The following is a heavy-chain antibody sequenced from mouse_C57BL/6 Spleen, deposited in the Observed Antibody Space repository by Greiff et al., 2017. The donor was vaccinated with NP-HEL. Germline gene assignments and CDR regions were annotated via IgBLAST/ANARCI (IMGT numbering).Heavy chain of an antibody. Sequence: DVQLQESGPGLVKPSQSLSLTCSVTGYSITSGYYWYWIRQFPGNKLEWMGYISYDGSNKYNPSLKNRIPITRDTSKNQFFLKLNSVTTEDTATYYCARAGYYYGSSLYYYAMDYWGQGTSVTVSS. D-gene: IGHD1-1*01. V-gene: IGHV3-6*01. CDR2: ISYDGSN. J-gene: IGHJ4*01. CDR3: ARAGYYYGSSLYYYAMDY. CDR1: GYSITSGYY.